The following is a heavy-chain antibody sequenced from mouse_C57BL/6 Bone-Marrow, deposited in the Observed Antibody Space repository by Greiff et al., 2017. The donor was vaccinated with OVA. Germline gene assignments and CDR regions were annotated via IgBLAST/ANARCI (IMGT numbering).Heavy chain of an antibody. J-gene: IGHJ4*01. D-gene: IGHD3-2*02. CDR2: IHPNSGST. Sequence: QVQLQQPGAELVKPGASVKLSCKASGYTFTSYWMHWVKQRPGQGLEWIGMIHPNSGSTNYNEKFKSKATLTVDKSSSTAYMQLSSLTSEDSAVYYGATQATSFYSMDYWGQGTSVTVSS. CDR3: ATQATSFYSMDY. CDR1: GYTFTSYW. V-gene: IGHV1-64*01.